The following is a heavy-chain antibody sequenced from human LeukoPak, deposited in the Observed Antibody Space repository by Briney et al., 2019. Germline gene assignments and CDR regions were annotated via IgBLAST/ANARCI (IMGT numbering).Heavy chain of an antibody. J-gene: IGHJ5*02. CDR1: GFTFTSSA. CDR2: IVVGSGNT. CDR3: ARESATTGWFDP. Sequence: TSVKVSCKASGFTFTSSAVQWVRQARGQRLEWIGWIVVGSGNTNYAQKFQERVTITRDMSTSTAYMELNSLRAEDTAVYYCARESATTGWFDPWGQGTLVTVSS. D-gene: IGHD5-12*01. V-gene: IGHV1-58*01.